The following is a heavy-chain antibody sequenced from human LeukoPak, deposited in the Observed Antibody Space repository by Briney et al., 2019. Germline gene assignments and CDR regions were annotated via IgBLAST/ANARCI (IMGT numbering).Heavy chain of an antibody. J-gene: IGHJ5*02. Sequence: GGPLRLSVPAPGLTFVSYWRSWFGQAPGKGLGGVANIKQDGSEKYYVDSVKGRFTISRDNAKNSLYLQMNSLRAEDTAVYYCAREYSYGYNWFDPWGQGTLVTVSS. V-gene: IGHV3-7*01. CDR3: AREYSYGYNWFDP. CDR2: IKQDGSEK. D-gene: IGHD5-18*01. CDR1: GLTFVSYW.